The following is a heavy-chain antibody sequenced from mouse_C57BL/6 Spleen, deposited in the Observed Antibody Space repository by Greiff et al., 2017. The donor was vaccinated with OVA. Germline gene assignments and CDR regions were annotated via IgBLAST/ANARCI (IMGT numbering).Heavy chain of an antibody. CDR1: GYTFTDYY. CDR3: ARGGTTVVATRYFDV. D-gene: IGHD1-1*01. J-gene: IGHJ1*03. CDR2: INPNNGGT. V-gene: IGHV1-26*01. Sequence: VQLHQSGPELVKPGASVKISCQASGYTFTDYYMNWVKQSHGKSLAWIGDINPNNGGTSYNQKVKGKAPLTVAKSSCTAYIELRSLTSEDSAVYYCARGGTTVVATRYFDVWGTGTTVTVSS.